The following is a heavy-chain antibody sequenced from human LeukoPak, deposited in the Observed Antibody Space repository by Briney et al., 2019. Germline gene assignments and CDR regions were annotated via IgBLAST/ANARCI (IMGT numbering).Heavy chain of an antibody. CDR1: GGSISSSSYY. CDR3: ARRPSGSYFGY. D-gene: IGHD3-10*01. J-gene: IGHJ4*02. Sequence: SETLPLTCTVSGGSISSSSYYWGWIRQPPGKGLEWIGSIYYSGSTHYHPTLQSRVTISVATSKNQFSLKLSSVAAADTAAYYCARRPSGSYFGYWGQGTL. V-gene: IGHV4-39*01. CDR2: IYYSGST.